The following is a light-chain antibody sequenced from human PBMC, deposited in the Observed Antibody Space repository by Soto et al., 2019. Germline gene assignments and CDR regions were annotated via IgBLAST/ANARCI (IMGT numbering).Light chain of an antibody. CDR1: LSVSVY. J-gene: IGKJ5*01. CDR2: DAS. CDR3: HQRQYWPPIT. V-gene: IGKV3-11*01. Sequence: EIVLAQSPGTLSLSPGERATLSCRTSLSVSVYLDWYQQNPGQAPRLLISDASNRATGIPARFSGSGSGTDFTLTISSLEPEDFAVYYCHQRQYWPPITFGQGTRLE.